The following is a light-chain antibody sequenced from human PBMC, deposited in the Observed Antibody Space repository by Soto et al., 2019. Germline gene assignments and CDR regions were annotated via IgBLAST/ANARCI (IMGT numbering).Light chain of an antibody. J-gene: IGKJ1*01. Sequence: DIQMTQSPSTLSASVGDRVTITCRASHSITSWLAWYQQKPGKAPKLLIYKASSLESGVPSRFSGSGSGTEFTLTISSLQPDDFATYYCQQYRTYSTFGQGTKVEIK. CDR2: KAS. CDR1: HSITSW. V-gene: IGKV1-5*03. CDR3: QQYRTYST.